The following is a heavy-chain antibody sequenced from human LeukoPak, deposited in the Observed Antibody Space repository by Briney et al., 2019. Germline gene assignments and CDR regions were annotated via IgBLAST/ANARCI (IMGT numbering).Heavy chain of an antibody. J-gene: IGHJ4*02. Sequence: SETLSLTCTVSGGSLSSYYWSWIRQPPGKGLEWIGYIYYSGSTNYNPSLKSRVTISVDTSKNQFSLKLSSVTAADTAVYYCARHHRRDYYFDYWGQGTLVTVSS. V-gene: IGHV4-59*08. CDR2: IYYSGST. CDR1: GGSLSSYY. CDR3: ARHHRRDYYFDY. D-gene: IGHD3/OR15-3a*01.